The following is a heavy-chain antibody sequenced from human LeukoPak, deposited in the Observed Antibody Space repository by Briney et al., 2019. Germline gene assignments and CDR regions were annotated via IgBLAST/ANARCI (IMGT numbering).Heavy chain of an antibody. V-gene: IGHV3-30-3*01. D-gene: IGHD6-6*01. Sequence: GGSLRLSCAASGFTFSSYAMHWVRQAPGKGLEWVAVISYDGSNKYYADSVKGRFTMSRDNSKNTLYLQMNSLRAEDTAVYYCARCSLPLVSWEALDYWGQGTLVTVSS. CDR2: ISYDGSNK. J-gene: IGHJ4*02. CDR3: ARCSLPLVSWEALDY. CDR1: GFTFSSYA.